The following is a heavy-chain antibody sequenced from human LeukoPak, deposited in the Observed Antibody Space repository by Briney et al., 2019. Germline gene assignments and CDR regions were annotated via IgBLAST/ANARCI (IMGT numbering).Heavy chain of an antibody. Sequence: GESLKISCKGSGYSSINYWIGWVRQMPGKGLEWMGIIYPGDSDTRYSPSFQGHVTISADKSISTAYLQWSALKASDTAIYYCARGLGTVARFDYWGQGTLVTVSS. CDR3: ARGLGTVARFDY. CDR1: GYSSINYW. V-gene: IGHV5-51*01. D-gene: IGHD5-12*01. J-gene: IGHJ4*02. CDR2: IYPGDSDT.